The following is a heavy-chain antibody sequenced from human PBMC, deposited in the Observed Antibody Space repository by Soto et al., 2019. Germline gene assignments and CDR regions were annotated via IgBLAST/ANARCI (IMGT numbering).Heavy chain of an antibody. Sequence: ASVKVSCKASGYTFTGQYMHWVRQAPGRGLEWMGWINPNSGDTNYAQKFQGRVTMTRDTSIGTAYMELSSLRSNDTAIYFCARESSGITLYGMDVWGQGTTVTVS. V-gene: IGHV1-2*02. CDR3: ARESSGITLYGMDV. CDR1: GYTFTGQY. J-gene: IGHJ6*02. D-gene: IGHD1-7*01. CDR2: INPNSGDT.